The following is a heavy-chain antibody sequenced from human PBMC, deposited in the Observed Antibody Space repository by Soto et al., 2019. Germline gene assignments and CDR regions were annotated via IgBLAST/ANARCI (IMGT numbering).Heavy chain of an antibody. CDR3: ARASYSSGWTFDN. J-gene: IGHJ4*02. Sequence: SVKVSCKASGGSLTNYAINWVRQAPGQGLEWMGGIIPIFGTASYAQKFQGRLTLTADESPGTAYMELSSLGSEDTAVYYCARASYSSGWTFDNWGQGTPVTVSS. V-gene: IGHV1-69*13. CDR1: GGSLTNYA. D-gene: IGHD6-19*01. CDR2: IIPIFGTA.